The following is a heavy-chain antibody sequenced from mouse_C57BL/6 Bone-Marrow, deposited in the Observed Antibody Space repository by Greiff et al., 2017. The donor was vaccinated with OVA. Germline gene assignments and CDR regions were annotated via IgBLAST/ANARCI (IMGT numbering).Heavy chain of an antibody. V-gene: IGHV7-3*01. Sequence: VKLVESGGGLVQPGGSLSLSCAASGFTFTDYYMSWVRQPPGKALEWLGFIRNKANGYTTEYTASVKGRFTISRDNSQSILYLQMNALRVEDSATYYCARYISYYDYVDYWGQGTTLTVSS. J-gene: IGHJ2*01. CDR3: ARYISYYDYVDY. CDR2: IRNKANGYTT. D-gene: IGHD2-4*01. CDR1: GFTFTDYY.